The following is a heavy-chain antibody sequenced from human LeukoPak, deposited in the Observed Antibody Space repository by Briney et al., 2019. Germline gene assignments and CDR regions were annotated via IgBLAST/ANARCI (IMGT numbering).Heavy chain of an antibody. Sequence: GESLKISCKGSGYTFTSYWIGWVRQMPGKGLEWMGIIYPGDSDTTYSPSFQGQVTISADKSISTAYLQWSSLKASDTAMYYCARHSSNDFWGGPSYYYYGMDVWGQGTTVTVSS. J-gene: IGHJ6*02. CDR3: ARHSSNDFWGGPSYYYYGMDV. CDR2: IYPGDSDT. V-gene: IGHV5-51*01. CDR1: GYTFTSYW. D-gene: IGHD3-3*01.